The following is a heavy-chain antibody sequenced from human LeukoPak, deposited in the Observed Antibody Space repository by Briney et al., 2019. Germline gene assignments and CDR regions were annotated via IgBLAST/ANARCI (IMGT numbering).Heavy chain of an antibody. Sequence: VASVTVSCKDSGYTFTGHFIQWVRQAPGQGPEWMGRIDPNDGGTNYAQEFRGRVTMTRDTSISTAYMKLSSLRSDDTAVYYCARGSDSGTPRWFDPWGQGTLVTV. CDR3: ARGSDSGTPRWFDP. CDR2: IDPNDGGT. CDR1: GYTFTGHF. J-gene: IGHJ5*02. V-gene: IGHV1-2*06. D-gene: IGHD1-26*01.